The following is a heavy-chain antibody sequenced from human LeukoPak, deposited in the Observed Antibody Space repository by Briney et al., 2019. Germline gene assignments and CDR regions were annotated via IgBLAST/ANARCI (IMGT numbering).Heavy chain of an antibody. J-gene: IGHJ4*02. D-gene: IGHD2-2*03. Sequence: ASVKVSCKASGYTFTSYYMHWVRQAPGQGLEWMGIINPSGGSTSYAQKFQGRVTMTRDMSTSTVYMELSSLRSEDTAVYYCARIGLGGHYFDYWGQGTLVTVSS. CDR1: GYTFTSYY. CDR3: ARIGLGGHYFDY. V-gene: IGHV1-46*01. CDR2: INPSGGST.